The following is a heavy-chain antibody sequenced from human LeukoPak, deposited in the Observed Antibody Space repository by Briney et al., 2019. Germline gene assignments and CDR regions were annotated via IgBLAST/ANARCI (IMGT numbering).Heavy chain of an antibody. CDR1: GYTFTNYW. V-gene: IGHV3-23*01. CDR2: ISGSGGST. J-gene: IGHJ4*02. CDR3: AKGLWFGELPEGYFDY. Sequence: GESLKISCTGSGYTFTNYWIGWVRQMPGKGLEWVSAISGSGGSTYYADSVKGRFTISRDNSKNTLYLQMNSLRAEDTAVYYCAKGLWFGELPEGYFDYWGQGTLVTVSP. D-gene: IGHD3-10*01.